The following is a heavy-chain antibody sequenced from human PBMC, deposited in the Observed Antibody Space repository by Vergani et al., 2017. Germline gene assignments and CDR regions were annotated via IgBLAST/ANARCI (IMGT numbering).Heavy chain of an antibody. V-gene: IGHV3-33*01. D-gene: IGHD3-16*01. Sequence: QVQLVESGGGVVQPGRSLRLSCAASGFTFSSYGMHWVRQAPGKGLEWVAVIWYDGSNKYYADSVKGRVTISRDNSKNTLYLQMNSLRAEDTAVYYCARDSRLGQLLESPLPDYWGQGTLVTVSS. J-gene: IGHJ4*02. CDR1: GFTFSSYG. CDR3: ARDSRLGQLLESPLPDY. CDR2: IWYDGSNK.